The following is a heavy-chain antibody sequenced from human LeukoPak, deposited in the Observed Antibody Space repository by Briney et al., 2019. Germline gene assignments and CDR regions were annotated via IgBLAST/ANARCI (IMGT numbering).Heavy chain of an antibody. V-gene: IGHV1-2*02. J-gene: IGHJ4*02. D-gene: IGHD3-22*01. CDR3: ASSISGYYYGFLIGY. CDR1: GYTFTGYY. Sequence: ASVKVSCKASGYTFTGYYMHWVRQAPGQGLEWMGWINPNSGGTNYAQKFQGRVTMTRDTSISTAYMELSRLRSDDTAVYYCASSISGYYYGFLIGYWGQGTLVTVSS. CDR2: INPNSGGT.